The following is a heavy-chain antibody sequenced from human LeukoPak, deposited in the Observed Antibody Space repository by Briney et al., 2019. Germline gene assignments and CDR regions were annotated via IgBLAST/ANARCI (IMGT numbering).Heavy chain of an antibody. J-gene: IGHJ4*02. CDR1: GGSISSGGYS. CDR2: IYHSGST. Sequence: SETLSLTCAVSGGSISSGGYSWSWIRQPPGKGLEWIGYIYHSGSTYYNPSLKSRVTISVDTSKNQFSLKLSSVTAADTAVYYCARVGPDYYDSSTAIYFDYWGQGTLVTVSS. CDR3: ARVGPDYYDSSTAIYFDY. D-gene: IGHD3-22*01. V-gene: IGHV4-30-2*01.